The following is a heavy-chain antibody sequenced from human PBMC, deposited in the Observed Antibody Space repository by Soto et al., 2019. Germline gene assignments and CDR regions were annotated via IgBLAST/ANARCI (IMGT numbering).Heavy chain of an antibody. J-gene: IGHJ5*02. V-gene: IGHV5-51*01. CDR1: GYSFTSYW. D-gene: IGHD4-17*01. CDR2: IYPGDSDT. CDR3: ARGMTNVVRGNCFEP. Sequence: GESLKISCKGSGYSFTSYWIGWVRQMPGKGLEWMGIIYPGDSDTRYSPSFQGQVTISADKSISTAYLQWSSLKASDTAMYYCARGMTNVVRGNCFEPWGQGSMVTVSS.